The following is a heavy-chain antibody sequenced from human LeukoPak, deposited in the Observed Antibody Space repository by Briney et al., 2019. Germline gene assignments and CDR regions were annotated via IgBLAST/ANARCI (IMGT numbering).Heavy chain of an antibody. V-gene: IGHV4-31*03. CDR2: IYYSGST. J-gene: IGHJ4*02. CDR3: ARFRGYCTNGVCFEGVYFDC. Sequence: PSETLSLTCTVSGDSISSGSSYWSWIRQHPGKGLEWIGYIYYSGSTYYNPSLKSRLTITLDTSKNHFSPKLSSVTAADTAVYYCARFRGYCTNGVCFEGVYFDCWGQGSLVTVSS. D-gene: IGHD2-8*01. CDR1: GDSISSGSSY.